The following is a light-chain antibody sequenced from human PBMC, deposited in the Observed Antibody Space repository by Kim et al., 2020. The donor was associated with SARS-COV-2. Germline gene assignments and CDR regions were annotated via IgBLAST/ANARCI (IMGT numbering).Light chain of an antibody. CDR3: QKYNGAPWT. J-gene: IGKJ1*01. CDR2: AAS. CDR1: QGISKD. Sequence: SASVGDRGTITCRASQGISKDLAWYQQKPGDAPKLLIFAASALQAGVPTRFSGSGSGTDFTLTISSLQPEDVATYYCQKYNGAPWTFGQGTKVDIK. V-gene: IGKV1-27*01.